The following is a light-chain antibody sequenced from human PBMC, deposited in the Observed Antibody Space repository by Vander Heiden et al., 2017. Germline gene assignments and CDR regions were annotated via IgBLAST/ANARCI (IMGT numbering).Light chain of an antibody. CDR1: QSVSSSY. J-gene: IGKJ4*01. CDR3: QQYGSSPLT. CDR2: GAS. Sequence: EIVLTQSPGSLSLCPGERATLYCRARQSVSSSYLALYQQQPGQAPRLLIYGASRSATGIPDRFSGSGSGTDFTLTISRLEPEDFAVYFCQQYGSSPLTFGGGTKVEIK. V-gene: IGKV3-20*01.